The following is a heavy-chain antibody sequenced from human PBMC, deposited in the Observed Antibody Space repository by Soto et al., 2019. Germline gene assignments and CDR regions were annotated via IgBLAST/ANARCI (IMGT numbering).Heavy chain of an antibody. J-gene: IGHJ4*02. CDR2: INHRSDVT. D-gene: IGHD6-13*01. CDR3: VRGSAGGGAY. CDR1: GYTFTAYF. V-gene: IGHV1-2*02. Sequence: QVQLEQSGAEVKKPGASVKVSCKASGYTFTAYFLHWVRQVPGQGFEWMAWINHRSDVTNYAQKFQGRVTVTRHTAIYPVYKELNNMTFNDTAVYYCVRGSAGGGAYWGQGTRVVVSS.